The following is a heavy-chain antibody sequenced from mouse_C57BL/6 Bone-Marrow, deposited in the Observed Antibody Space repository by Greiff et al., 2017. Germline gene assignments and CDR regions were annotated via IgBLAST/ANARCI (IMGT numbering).Heavy chain of an antibody. Sequence: VQLKQSGAELVRPGASVTLSCTASGFNITDDYMHWVKQRPEQGLEWIGWIDPENGDTEYASKFQGKATITADTSSNTAYLQLSSLTSEDTAVYYCTTGGYRDYWGQGTTLTVSS. V-gene: IGHV14-4*01. D-gene: IGHD2-2*01. CDR2: IDPENGDT. CDR1: GFNITDDY. J-gene: IGHJ2*01. CDR3: TTGGYRDY.